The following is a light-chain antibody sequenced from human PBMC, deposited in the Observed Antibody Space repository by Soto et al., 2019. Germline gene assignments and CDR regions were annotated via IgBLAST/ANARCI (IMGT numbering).Light chain of an antibody. CDR1: SSDVGSYNF. CDR2: EAS. J-gene: IGLJ1*01. V-gene: IGLV2-23*02. Sequence: QSALTQPASVSGSPGKSITISCTGTSSDVGSYNFVSWYQQHPGKAPKLMIYEASKRPSGVSNRFSGSKSGNTASLTISGLQAEDEADYFCCSYVSSSTFYVFGTGTKVTVL. CDR3: CSYVSSSTFYV.